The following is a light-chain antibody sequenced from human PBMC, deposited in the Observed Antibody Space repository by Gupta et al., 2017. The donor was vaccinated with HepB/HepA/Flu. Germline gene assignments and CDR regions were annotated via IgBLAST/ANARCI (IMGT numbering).Light chain of an antibody. Sequence: EIVLTQSPGTLSLSPGERATLSCRASQSVNSDYLVWYQQKPGQAPRLLIYGASTRATGIPDRFSGGGSGTDFALTISRREPEDFALYYCQQYEVPSEYTFGQGTKMEIK. CDR1: QSVNSDY. V-gene: IGKV3-20*01. J-gene: IGKJ2*01. CDR3: QQYEVPSEYT. CDR2: GAS.